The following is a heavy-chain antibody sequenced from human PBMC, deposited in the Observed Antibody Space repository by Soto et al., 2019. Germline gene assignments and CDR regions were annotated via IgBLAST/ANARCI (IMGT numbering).Heavy chain of an antibody. D-gene: IGHD3-3*01. CDR3: AKALDFWSGYSYYFDY. CDR2: ISGSGGST. V-gene: IGHV3-23*01. J-gene: IGHJ4*02. CDR1: GFTFSSYA. Sequence: EVQLLESGGGLVQPGGSLRLSCAASGFTFSSYAMSWVRQAPGKGLEWVSAISGSGGSTYYADSVKGRFTISRDNSKNTLYLQMNSLRAEDTAVYYCAKALDFWSGYSYYFDYWGQGTLVTVSS.